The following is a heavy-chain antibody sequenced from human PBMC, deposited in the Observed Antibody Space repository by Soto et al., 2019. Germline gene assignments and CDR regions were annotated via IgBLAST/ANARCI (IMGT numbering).Heavy chain of an antibody. CDR2: IYYSGST. CDR1: GGSISSGYYY. D-gene: IGHD3-16*01. J-gene: IGHJ4*02. Sequence: SETLSLTCTVSGGSISSGYYYWSWIRQPPGKGLEWIGYIYYSGSTNYNPSLKSRVTISVDTSKNQFSLKLSSVTAADTAVYYCARRWGTTFDYWGQGTLVTSPQ. CDR3: ARRWGTTFDY. V-gene: IGHV4-61*01.